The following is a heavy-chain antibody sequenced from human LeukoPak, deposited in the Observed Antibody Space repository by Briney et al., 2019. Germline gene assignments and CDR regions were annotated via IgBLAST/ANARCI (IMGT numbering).Heavy chain of an antibody. D-gene: IGHD2-15*01. CDR3: ARHPDTLIDALDI. J-gene: IGHJ3*02. Sequence: SETLSLTCTVSGGSVSTNNYYWGWIRQPPGKGLEWMGSLSYSGKTYYNPSLKSRVTISADTSKNQFSLRLTSVTAADTAVYYCARHPDTLIDALDIWGQGTMVTVSS. CDR2: LSYSGKT. V-gene: IGHV4-39*01. CDR1: GGSVSTNNYY.